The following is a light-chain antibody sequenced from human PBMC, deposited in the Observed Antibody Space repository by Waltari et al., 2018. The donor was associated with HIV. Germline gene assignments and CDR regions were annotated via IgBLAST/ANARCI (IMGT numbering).Light chain of an antibody. Sequence: NFMLTKPHSVSESPGTTVTIACTRSSGSIASNYEQWYQQRPGSAPTTVIYADNQRPSGVPARFSGSIDSSSNSASLTISGLKTEDEADYYCQSYDSSNPVVFGGGTKLTVL. V-gene: IGLV6-57*04. CDR2: ADN. CDR1: SGSIASNY. CDR3: QSYDSSNPVV. J-gene: IGLJ2*01.